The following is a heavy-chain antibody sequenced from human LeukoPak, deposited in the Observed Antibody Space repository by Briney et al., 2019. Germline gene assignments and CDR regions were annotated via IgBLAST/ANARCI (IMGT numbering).Heavy chain of an antibody. D-gene: IGHD6-13*01. CDR3: ASNSSPYRSSIYYYYGMDV. CDR1: GFTFSSYN. CDR2: TSSGSSII. J-gene: IGHJ6*02. Sequence: GGSLRLSCAASGFTFSSYNMNWVRQAPGKGLEWVSYTSSGSSIIYYADSVKGRFTISRDNAKNSLYLQMNSLRAEDTAVYYCASNSSPYRSSIYYYYGMDVWGQGTPVTVSS. V-gene: IGHV3-48*01.